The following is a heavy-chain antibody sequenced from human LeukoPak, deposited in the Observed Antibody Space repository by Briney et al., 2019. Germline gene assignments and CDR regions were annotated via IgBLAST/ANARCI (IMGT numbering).Heavy chain of an antibody. J-gene: IGHJ4*02. V-gene: IGHV4-39*01. CDR2: IYYSGST. D-gene: IGHD6-19*01. Sequence: PSETLSLTCTVSGSSISSSSYYWGWIRQPPGKGLEWIGSIYYSGSTYYNPSLKSRVTISVDTSKNQFSLKLSSVTAADTAVYYCARLPGYASGWYFDYWGQGTLVTVSS. CDR3: ARLPGYASGWYFDY. CDR1: GSSISSSSYY.